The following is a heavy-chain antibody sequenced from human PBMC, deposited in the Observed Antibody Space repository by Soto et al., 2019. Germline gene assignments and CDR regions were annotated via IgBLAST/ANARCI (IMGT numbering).Heavy chain of an antibody. D-gene: IGHD3-3*01. V-gene: IGHV5-51*01. CDR1: GYSFTSYW. CDR2: IYPGDSDT. CDR3: ARQASREWTEFQH. J-gene: IGHJ1*01. Sequence: GESLKISCKGSGYSFTSYWIGWVRQMPGKGLEWMGIIYPGDSDTRYSPSFQGQVTISADKSISTAYLQWSSLKASDTAMYYCARQASREWTEFQHWGQGTLVTVSS.